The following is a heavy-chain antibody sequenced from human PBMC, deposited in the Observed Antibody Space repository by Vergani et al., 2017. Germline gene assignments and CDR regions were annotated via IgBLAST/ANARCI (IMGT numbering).Heavy chain of an antibody. CDR1: GFTFDTYT. CDR2: ISSGGGDI. D-gene: IGHD3-10*01. J-gene: IGHJ1*01. V-gene: IGHV3-23*01. Sequence: EVQLLESGGGLVQPGGSRRLSCAGAGFTFDTYTMAYVRQAPGKGLEWVATISSGGGDIFYADSVKGRFTISRDNSKNTLFLQMNSLKDEDTAVYYCTTAWGLYYLHGEYFEYSGRGTLVSVSS. CDR3: TTAWGLYYLHGEYFEY.